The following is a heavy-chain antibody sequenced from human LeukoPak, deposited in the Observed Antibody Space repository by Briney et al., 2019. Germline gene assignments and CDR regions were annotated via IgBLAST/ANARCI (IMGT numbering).Heavy chain of an antibody. D-gene: IGHD3-10*01. Sequence: SETLSLTCTVSGGSSSSSSYYWGWIRQPPGKGLEWIGSIYYSGSTYYNPSLKSRVTISVDTSKNQFSLKLSSVTAADTAVYYCARLGVLLWFGELLPNNWFDPWGQGTLVTVSS. J-gene: IGHJ5*02. V-gene: IGHV4-39*01. CDR3: ARLGVLLWFGELLPNNWFDP. CDR1: GGSSSSSSYY. CDR2: IYYSGST.